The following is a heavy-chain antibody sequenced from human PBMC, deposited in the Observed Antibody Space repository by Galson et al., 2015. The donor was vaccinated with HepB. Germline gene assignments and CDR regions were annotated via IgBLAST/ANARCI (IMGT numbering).Heavy chain of an antibody. J-gene: IGHJ6*03. CDR1: GFIFSNYY. D-gene: IGHD3-22*01. Sequence: SLRLSCAASGFIFSNYYMNWVRQAPGKGLEWVADIKQDGRDEDYLGSVRGRFTISRDNAKNSLYLQMNSLRGEDTAVYYCAKDDYDTSSGVMDVWGKGTTVIVSS. V-gene: IGHV3-7*01. CDR3: AKDDYDTSSGVMDV. CDR2: IKQDGRDE.